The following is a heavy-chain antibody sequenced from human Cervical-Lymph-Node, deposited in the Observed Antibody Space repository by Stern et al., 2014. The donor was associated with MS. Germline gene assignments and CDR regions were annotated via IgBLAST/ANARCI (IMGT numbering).Heavy chain of an antibody. J-gene: IGHJ4*02. V-gene: IGHV4-59*11. D-gene: IGHD4-17*01. CDR2: AHYSGST. CDR3: TRGASYGDPFDY. CDR1: GGSISSHY. Sequence: QLQLQESGPGLVKPSETLSLTCTVSGGSISSHYWSWIRQPPGKGLEWIGYAHYSGSTNYNPSLKRRVAISVDTSKNQFSLRLTSVNAADTALYYCTRGASYGDPFDYWGQGTLVTVSS.